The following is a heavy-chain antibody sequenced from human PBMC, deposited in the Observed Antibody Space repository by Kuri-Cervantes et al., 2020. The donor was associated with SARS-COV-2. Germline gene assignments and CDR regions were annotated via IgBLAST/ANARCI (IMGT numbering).Heavy chain of an antibody. CDR3: DCDTNRVKVY. Sequence: GESLKISCAVSGFTFRSYWMSWVRQAPGKGLEYVANINQDGSATYYVDSVKGRFTISRDNTESSLYLQMNSLRAEDTAVYYCDCDTNRVKVYWGQGTLVTVSS. CDR2: INQDGSAT. V-gene: IGHV3-7*02. CDR1: GFTFRSYW. J-gene: IGHJ4*02. D-gene: IGHD5-18*01.